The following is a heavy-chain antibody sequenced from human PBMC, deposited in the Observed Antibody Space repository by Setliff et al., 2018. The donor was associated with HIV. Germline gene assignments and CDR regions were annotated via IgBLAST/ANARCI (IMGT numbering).Heavy chain of an antibody. CDR3: VSGGYSFGPFEY. CDR2: ISGPGGAT. Sequence: PGGSLRLSCAASGFSFSGSAMDWVRQAPGKGLEHVSAISGPGGATFYADSVKGRFSISRDDSKNTLYLQMGSLREEDTAVYYCVSGGYSFGPFEYWGRGTLVTVSS. J-gene: IGHJ4*02. V-gene: IGHV3-64*02. D-gene: IGHD5-18*01. CDR1: GFSFSGSA.